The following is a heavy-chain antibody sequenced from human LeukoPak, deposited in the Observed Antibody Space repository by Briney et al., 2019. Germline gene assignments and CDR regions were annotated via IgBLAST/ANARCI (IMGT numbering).Heavy chain of an antibody. CDR1: GLTFSSYA. CDR3: AKKDTSGWYGGDY. CDR2: ISYDGSNK. D-gene: IGHD6-19*01. Sequence: GGSLRLSCAASGLTFSSYAMHWVRRAPGKGLEWVAVISYDGSNKYYADSVKGRFTISRDNSKNTLDLQMNSLRAEDTAVYYCAKKDTSGWYGGDYWGQGTLVTVSS. J-gene: IGHJ4*02. V-gene: IGHV3-30-3*02.